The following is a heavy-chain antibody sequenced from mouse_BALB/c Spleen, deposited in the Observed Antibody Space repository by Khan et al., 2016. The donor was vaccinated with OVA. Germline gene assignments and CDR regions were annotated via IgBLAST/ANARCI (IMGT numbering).Heavy chain of an antibody. CDR3: AIYHGYFDV. J-gene: IGHJ1*01. CDR1: GYSFTGYY. CDR2: VNPNNGGT. Sequence: VQLQQSGPDLVKPGASVKISCKASGYSFTGYYIHWVKQSHGKSLEWIGRVNPNNGGTNSNQKFKGKAILTVDKSSNTAYMELRSLTSEDSVVYSCAIYHGYFDVWGAGTTVTVSS. D-gene: IGHD1-1*01. V-gene: IGHV1-18*01.